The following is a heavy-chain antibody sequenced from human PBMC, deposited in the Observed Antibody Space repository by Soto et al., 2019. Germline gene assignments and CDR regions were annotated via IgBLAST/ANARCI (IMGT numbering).Heavy chain of an antibody. CDR2: IIPIFGTA. J-gene: IGHJ6*02. CDR1: GGTFSSYA. Sequence: QVQLVQSGAEVKKPGSSVKVSCTASGGTFSSYAISWVRQAPGQGLEWMGGIIPIFGTANYAQKFQGRVTITADESTSTDYMELSRLSSEDTAVYYCARGKSRGSGSYLPPYYYYSGMDVWGQGTTVTV. D-gene: IGHD3-10*01. V-gene: IGHV1-69*01. CDR3: ARGKSRGSGSYLPPYYYYSGMDV.